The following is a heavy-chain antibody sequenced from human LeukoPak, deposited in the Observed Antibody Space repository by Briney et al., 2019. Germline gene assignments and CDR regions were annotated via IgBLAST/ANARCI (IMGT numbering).Heavy chain of an antibody. J-gene: IGHJ3*02. CDR2: ISSSSSYI. CDR3: AREGQFPTDAFDI. CDR1: GFTFSSYS. V-gene: IGHV3-21*01. Sequence: SGGSLRLSCAASGFTFSSYSMNWVRQAPGKGLEWVSSISSSSSYIYYADSVKGRFTISRDNAKNSLYLQMNSLRAEDTAVYYCAREGQFPTDAFDIWGQGTMVTVSS.